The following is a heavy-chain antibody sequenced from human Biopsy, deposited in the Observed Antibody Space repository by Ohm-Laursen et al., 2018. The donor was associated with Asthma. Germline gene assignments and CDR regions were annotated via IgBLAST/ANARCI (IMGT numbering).Heavy chain of an antibody. D-gene: IGHD6-13*01. CDR1: GFTFGDYW. CDR3: ARGPAWQQLDN. Sequence: GSLRLSCTASGFTFGDYWMSWVRQVPGRGLVWVSRINSDGSNTSYADSVKGRFTISRDNAKNTLYLEMNSLRAEDTAVYYCARGPAWQQLDNWGQGTLVTVSS. V-gene: IGHV3-74*01. CDR2: INSDGSNT. J-gene: IGHJ4*02.